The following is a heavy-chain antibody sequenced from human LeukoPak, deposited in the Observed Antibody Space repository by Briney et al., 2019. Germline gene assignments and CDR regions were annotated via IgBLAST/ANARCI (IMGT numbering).Heavy chain of an antibody. V-gene: IGHV4-4*02. CDR1: ADSITGRYW. J-gene: IGHJ3*02. CDR3: AGLLWFGEGPFGAFDI. CDR2: IFHSSSP. Sequence: PSGTLSLTCGVSADSITGRYWWNWVRQSPGKGLEWIGEIFHSSSPNYNPSLQSRVTISVDTSKNQFSLKLSSVTAADTAVYYCAGLLWFGEGPFGAFDIWGQGTMVTVSS. D-gene: IGHD3-10*01.